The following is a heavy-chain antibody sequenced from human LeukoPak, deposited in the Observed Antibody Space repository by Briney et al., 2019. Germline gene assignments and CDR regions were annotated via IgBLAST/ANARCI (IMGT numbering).Heavy chain of an antibody. V-gene: IGHV1-18*01. J-gene: IGHJ6*02. D-gene: IGHD2-2*01. Sequence: GASVKVSCKASGFTFTTYGFTWVRQAPGQGLEWMGWISAYNGNTDYAQKFQGRVTMTTDTSTSTAYMELRSLRSDDTAVYYCATCSSTSCLYYYYGMDVWGQGTTVTVSS. CDR1: GFTFTTYG. CDR2: ISAYNGNT. CDR3: ATCSSTSCLYYYYGMDV.